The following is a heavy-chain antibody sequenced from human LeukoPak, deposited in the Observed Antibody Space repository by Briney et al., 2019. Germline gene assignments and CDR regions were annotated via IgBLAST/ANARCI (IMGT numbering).Heavy chain of an antibody. CDR2: ISYDGSNE. CDR3: AKDTDIVVVPAAPPVYENYFQH. Sequence: PGRSLRLSCAASGFTFSTYGMHWVRQAPGKGLEWMALISYDGSNEYYADSVKGRFTISRDNSKNTVYLQMNSLRTEDTAVYYCAKDTDIVVVPAAPPVYENYFQHWGQGTLVTVSS. J-gene: IGHJ1*01. V-gene: IGHV3-30*18. CDR1: GFTFSTYG. D-gene: IGHD2-2*01.